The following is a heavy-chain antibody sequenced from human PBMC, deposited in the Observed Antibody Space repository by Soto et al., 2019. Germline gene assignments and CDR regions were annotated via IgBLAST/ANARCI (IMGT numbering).Heavy chain of an antibody. V-gene: IGHV5-10-1*01. CDR2: IDPSDSYT. CDR1: GYSFTSYW. D-gene: IGHD1-26*01. CDR3: ARHVGHYYGMDV. Sequence: GQSLKICCKGSGYSFTSYWISWVRQMPGKGLEWMGRIDPSDSYTNYSPSFQGHVTISXXXXXXTXYXQXXXLKAXDTAMYYCARHVGHYYGMDVWGQGTTVTVS. J-gene: IGHJ6*02.